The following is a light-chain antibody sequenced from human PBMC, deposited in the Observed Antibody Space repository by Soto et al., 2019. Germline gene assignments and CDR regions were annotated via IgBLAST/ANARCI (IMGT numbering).Light chain of an antibody. J-gene: IGLJ2*01. Sequence: QSALTQPASVSGSPGQSITISCTGTSSDVGGYNYVSWYQLHPGKAPELLIYGVSNRPSGVSNRFSGSKSGNTASLTISGLQAEDEADYYCSSYTSGSTRLFGGGTKVTVL. CDR3: SSYTSGSTRL. CDR2: GVS. CDR1: SSDVGGYNY. V-gene: IGLV2-14*01.